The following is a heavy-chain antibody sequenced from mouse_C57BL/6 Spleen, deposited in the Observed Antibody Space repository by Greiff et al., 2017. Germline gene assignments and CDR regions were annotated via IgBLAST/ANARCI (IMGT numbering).Heavy chain of an antibody. Sequence: QVQLKQSGAELVKPGASVKISCKASGYAFSSYWMNWVKQRPGKGLEWIGQIYPGDGDTNYTGKFKGKATLTADNSSRTAYMQLSSLTSEDSSVYVWARDGSSPYYFDYWGQGTTLTVSS. D-gene: IGHD1-1*01. J-gene: IGHJ2*01. CDR1: GYAFSSYW. V-gene: IGHV1-80*01. CDR2: IYPGDGDT. CDR3: ARDGSSPYYFDY.